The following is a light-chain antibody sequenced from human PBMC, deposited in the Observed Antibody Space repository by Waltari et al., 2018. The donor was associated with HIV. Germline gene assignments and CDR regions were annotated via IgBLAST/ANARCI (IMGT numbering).Light chain of an antibody. V-gene: IGLV3-1*01. J-gene: IGLJ2*01. CDR2: QGS. CDR1: KLADKF. CDR3: QAWDADHAV. Sequence: ELTQPPSVSVPSGQTASIPCSGEKLADKFPCWYQKTPGQPPVLLVYQGSRRPSGIPARSSASKSANPAPLTVRGAQPLDEAEYFCQAWDADHAVFGGGTTLTVL.